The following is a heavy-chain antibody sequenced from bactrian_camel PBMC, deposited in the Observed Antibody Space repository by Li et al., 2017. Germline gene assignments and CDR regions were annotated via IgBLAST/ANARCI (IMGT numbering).Heavy chain of an antibody. J-gene: IGHJ4*01. D-gene: IGHD1*01. CDR3: ATVGFRVLGSDY. CDR2: LYTGGNKA. Sequence: HVQLVESGGGSVQAGGSLRLSCAASGYTSSGYCMAWYRQAPGHEREGVAALYTGGNKAYYSGSANGRFTISRDNAKDTVYLYLNDLKPEDTGVYYCATVGFRVLGSDYWGQGTQVTVS. V-gene: IGHV3S1*01. CDR1: GYTSSGYC.